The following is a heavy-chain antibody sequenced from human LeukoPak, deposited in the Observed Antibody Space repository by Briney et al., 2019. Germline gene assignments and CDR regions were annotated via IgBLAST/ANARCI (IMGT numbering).Heavy chain of an antibody. V-gene: IGHV4-34*01. CDR2: INHRRST. Sequence: PSETLSLTCAVYDDSFSGYYWNWIRQPPGEGLEWIGEINHRRSTNYNPSLKSRVTISVDTSKSQFSLKLNSVTAADTAVYYCARSRRGYSYIDYWGQGSLVTVSS. CDR1: DDSFSGYY. J-gene: IGHJ4*02. D-gene: IGHD5-18*01. CDR3: ARSRRGYSYIDY.